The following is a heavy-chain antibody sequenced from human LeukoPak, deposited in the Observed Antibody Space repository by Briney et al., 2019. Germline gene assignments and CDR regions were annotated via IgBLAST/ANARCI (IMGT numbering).Heavy chain of an antibody. CDR3: ARDQGGTIDY. D-gene: IGHD1-7*01. CDR2: INPHSGGT. CDR1: GYTFTDYY. V-gene: IGHV1-2*02. Sequence: ASVKVSCKASGYTFTDYYMHWVRQAPGQGLEWMGWINPHSGGTDHAQKFQGRVTMTRDTSISTAYMELSRLRSDDTAVYYCARDQGGTIDYWGQGTLVTVSS. J-gene: IGHJ4*02.